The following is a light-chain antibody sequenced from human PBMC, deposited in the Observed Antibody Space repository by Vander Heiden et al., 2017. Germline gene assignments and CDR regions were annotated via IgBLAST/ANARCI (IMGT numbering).Light chain of an antibody. Sequence: DIQMTKSPSRLSASVGDRVIITCRASQSMSSLFAWYQQKPGKAPKLLIYDASSLESEVPSRFSGSGSGTEFTLTISSLQPDDFATYYCQQYNSFSPTFGGGTRVELK. V-gene: IGKV1-5*01. J-gene: IGKJ4*01. CDR2: DAS. CDR3: QQYNSFSPT. CDR1: QSMSSL.